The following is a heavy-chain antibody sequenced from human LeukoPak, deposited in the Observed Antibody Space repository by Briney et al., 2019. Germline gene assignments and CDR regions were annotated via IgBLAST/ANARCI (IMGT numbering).Heavy chain of an antibody. Sequence: PGGSLRLSCAASDFTFSNAWMTWVRQAPGKGLEWVGRIKSNSDGGTTDYAAPVKGRFTISRDDSKSTLFLQMNSLKVEDTAVYYCTAKRGRGYGINDYWGQGTLVTVSS. V-gene: IGHV3-15*07. J-gene: IGHJ4*02. CDR1: DFTFSNAW. D-gene: IGHD3-22*01. CDR3: TAKRGRGYGINDY. CDR2: IKSNSDGGTT.